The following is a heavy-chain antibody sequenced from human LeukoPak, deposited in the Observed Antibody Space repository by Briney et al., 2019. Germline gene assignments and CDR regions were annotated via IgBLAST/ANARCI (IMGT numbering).Heavy chain of an antibody. J-gene: IGHJ4*02. Sequence: PSETLSLTCTVSGGSISGYYWSWIRQPAGKGLEWIGRIHTSGGTNYNPSLKSRVTMSLDTSKNQFSLKLSSVTAADTAVYYCARGGYSSNPFDYWGQGTLVSVSS. V-gene: IGHV4-4*07. D-gene: IGHD2-15*01. CDR3: ARGGYSSNPFDY. CDR1: GGSISGYY. CDR2: IHTSGGT.